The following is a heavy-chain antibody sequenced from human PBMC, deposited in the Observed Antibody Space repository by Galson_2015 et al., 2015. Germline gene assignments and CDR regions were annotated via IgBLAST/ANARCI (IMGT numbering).Heavy chain of an antibody. CDR2: IERKEGT. J-gene: IGHJ4*02. CDR3: ARGAAGWLVPGY. CDR1: GYSIINGHW. V-gene: IGHV4-4*02. D-gene: IGHD6-19*01. Sequence: ETLSLTCAVSGYSIINGHWWSWVRQSPGKGLEWIGEIERKEGTTYNPSLRGRATISVDTSKNHLSLSLTSVTAADTAVYYCARGAAGWLVPGYWGQGVLVTVSS.